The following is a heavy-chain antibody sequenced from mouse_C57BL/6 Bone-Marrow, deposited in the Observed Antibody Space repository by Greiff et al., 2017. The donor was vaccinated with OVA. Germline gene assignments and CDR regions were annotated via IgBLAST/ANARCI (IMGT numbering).Heavy chain of an antibody. D-gene: IGHD3-1*01. V-gene: IGHV1-63*01. CDR1: GYTFTNYW. J-gene: IGHJ1*03. CDR2: IYPGGGYT. CDR3: GRSALSDWYFDV. Sequence: QVQLKQSGAELVRPGTSVKMSCKASGYTFTNYWIGWAKQRPGHGLEWIGDIYPGGGYTNYNEQFKGKATLTADKSSSTAYMQFSSLTSEDSAIYYCGRSALSDWYFDVWGTGTTVTVSS.